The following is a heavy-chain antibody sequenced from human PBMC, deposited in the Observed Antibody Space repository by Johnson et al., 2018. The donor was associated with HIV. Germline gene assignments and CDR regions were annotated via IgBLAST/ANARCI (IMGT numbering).Heavy chain of an antibody. CDR1: GFNVSSNY. CDR3: AKETPSSGGTFDI. D-gene: IGHD6-25*01. CDR2: ISSSGSTI. J-gene: IGHJ3*02. V-gene: IGHV3-11*04. Sequence: QMQLVESGGGLVQPGGSLRLSCAASGFNVSSNYMSWVRQAPGKGLEWVSYISSSGSTIYYADCVKGRFTISRDNAKNSLSLQMNSLRAEDTAVYYCAKETPSSGGTFDIWGQGTMVTVS.